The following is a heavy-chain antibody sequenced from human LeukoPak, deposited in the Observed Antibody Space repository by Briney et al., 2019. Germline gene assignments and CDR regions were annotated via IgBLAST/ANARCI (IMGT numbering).Heavy chain of an antibody. CDR1: GFTFSIYA. CDR3: VRDRPNYYDSSGHYYRRNGDH. D-gene: IGHD3-22*01. Sequence: AGGSLRLSCAASGFTFSIYAMSWVRQTPGKGLEWVSSITSRDGTTYYTDSVKGRFTISRENSEKTLYLQMNSLRAEDTAIYYCVRDRPNYYDSSGHYYRRNGDHWGQGTLVTVSS. V-gene: IGHV3-23*01. J-gene: IGHJ5*02. CDR2: ITSRDGTT.